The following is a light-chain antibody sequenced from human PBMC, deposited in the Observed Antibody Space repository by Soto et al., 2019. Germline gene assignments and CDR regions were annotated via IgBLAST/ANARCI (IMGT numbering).Light chain of an antibody. CDR2: LTS. V-gene: IGKV1-9*01. CDR1: QGINTY. CDR3: QQAKSFPWT. Sequence: DIQLTQSPSFLSASVGDRVTITCRASQGINTYLAWYQQKLGKAPKLLIYLTSSLQSGVPSRFSGSGSGTDFTLIISSLQPEDFATYYCQQAKSFPWTLGQGTKV. J-gene: IGKJ1*01.